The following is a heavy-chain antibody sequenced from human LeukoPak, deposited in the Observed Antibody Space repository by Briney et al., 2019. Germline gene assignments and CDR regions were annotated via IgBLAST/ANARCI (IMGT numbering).Heavy chain of an antibody. CDR3: AKSRVSGYRHPFDY. J-gene: IGHJ4*02. D-gene: IGHD3-22*01. CDR2: ISWNSGSI. CDR1: GFTFDDYA. Sequence: GGSLRLSCAASGFTFDDYAMHWVRQAPGKGLEGVSGISWNSGSIGYADSVRGRFTISRDNAKNSLYLQMNSLRAEDTALYYCAKSRVSGYRHPFDYWGQGTLVTVSS. V-gene: IGHV3-9*01.